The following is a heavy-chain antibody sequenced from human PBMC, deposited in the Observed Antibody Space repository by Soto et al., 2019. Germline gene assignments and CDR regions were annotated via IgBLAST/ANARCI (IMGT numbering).Heavy chain of an antibody. CDR3: ARHGYYYDSTGYYYFV. D-gene: IGHD3-22*01. J-gene: IGHJ4*02. CDR2: IYYSGMT. CDR1: GASFTTTIHY. Sequence: ESLSLACTAFGASFTTTIHYWGWIRKPPGKGLEWIGDIYYSGMTRYNPSLKSRVTISVDTSKDQFSLKLTSVTAADTAVYYCARHGYYYDSTGYYYFVWGQGTQVTVPQ. V-gene: IGHV4-39*01.